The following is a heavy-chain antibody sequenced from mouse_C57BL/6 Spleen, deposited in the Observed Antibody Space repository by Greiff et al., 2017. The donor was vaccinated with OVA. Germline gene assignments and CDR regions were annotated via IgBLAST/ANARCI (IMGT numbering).Heavy chain of an antibody. Sequence: EVKLMESGGGLVQPGGSLSLSCAASGFTFTDYYMSWVRQPPGKALEWLGFIRNKANGYTTEYSASVKGRFTISRDNSQSILYLQMNALRAEDSATYYCASHYYGSSYSFAYWGQGTLVTVSA. CDR3: ASHYYGSSYSFAY. V-gene: IGHV7-3*01. J-gene: IGHJ3*01. D-gene: IGHD1-1*01. CDR2: IRNKANGYTT. CDR1: GFTFTDYY.